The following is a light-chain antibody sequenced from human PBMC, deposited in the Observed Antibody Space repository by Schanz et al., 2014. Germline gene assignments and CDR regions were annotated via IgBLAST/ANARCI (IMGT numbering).Light chain of an antibody. CDR2: GAS. V-gene: IGKV3-20*01. Sequence: EIVLTQSPATLSLSPGERATLSCRASQSVSSFLAWYQQKPGQAPRLLIYGASSRATGIPDRFSGGGSGTDFTFTISRLEPEDFAVYYCQQYGSSPTFGGGTKVEIK. J-gene: IGKJ4*01. CDR1: QSVSSF. CDR3: QQYGSSPT.